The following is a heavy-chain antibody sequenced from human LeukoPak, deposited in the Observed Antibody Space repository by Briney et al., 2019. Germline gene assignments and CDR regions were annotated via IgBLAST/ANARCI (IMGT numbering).Heavy chain of an antibody. CDR3: ARVDPTDGYSGYYFDY. J-gene: IGHJ4*02. V-gene: IGHV4-31*03. Sequence: SQTLSLTCTVSGGSISSGGNYWSGIRQYSGKGLEWIGYIYYSGSTYYNPSLKSRVTISVDTSKNQFSLKLSSVTAADTAVYYCARVDPTDGYSGYYFDYWGQGTLVTVSS. CDR1: GGSISSGGNY. D-gene: IGHD5-12*01. CDR2: IYYSGST.